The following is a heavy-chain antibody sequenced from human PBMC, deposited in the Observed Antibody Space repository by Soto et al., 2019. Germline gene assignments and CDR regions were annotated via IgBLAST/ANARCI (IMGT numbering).Heavy chain of an antibody. CDR3: ARDRRGGAGTARAFDT. CDR1: GFPFDMFN. V-gene: IGHV3-48*02. Sequence: GGSLRLSCVASGFPFDMFNMNWVRQAPGKGLEWVSYISSGGVSIYYADSVKGRFTISRDNAKNSLYLQMNSLRDEDTAVYYCARDRRGGAGTARAFDTWGQGTMVTVSS. J-gene: IGHJ3*02. D-gene: IGHD1-1*01. CDR2: ISSGGVSI.